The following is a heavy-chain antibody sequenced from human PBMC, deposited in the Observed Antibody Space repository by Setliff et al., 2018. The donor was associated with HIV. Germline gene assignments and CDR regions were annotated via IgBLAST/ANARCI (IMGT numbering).Heavy chain of an antibody. CDR3: ARWTVGELDHFDS. V-gene: IGHV4-31*03. Sequence: SETLSLTCTVSGGSIRGDDYYWTWIRQHPGKGLEWIGYVFHTGTTYYNPSLKSRLTLSVDTSKNQFSLKLSSVTAADTAMYYCARWTVGELDHFDSWGQGTPVTVSS. J-gene: IGHJ4*02. CDR1: GGSIRGDDYY. CDR2: VFHTGTT. D-gene: IGHD4-17*01.